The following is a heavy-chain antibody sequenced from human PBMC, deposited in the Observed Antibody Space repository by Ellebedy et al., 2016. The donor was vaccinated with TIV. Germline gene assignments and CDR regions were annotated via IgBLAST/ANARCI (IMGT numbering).Heavy chain of an antibody. Sequence: MPSETLSLTCTVSGVSISTNLYYWGWVRQPPGKGLEWIGSILHSGNTYYKSSLQSRVTISVDTSTNQFSLKLRSVTAADTAVDWCAGLRAGGGASWYFDYWGQGTLVTVSS. CDR2: ILHSGNT. J-gene: IGHJ4*02. D-gene: IGHD3-16*01. CDR3: AGLRAGGGASWYFDY. V-gene: IGHV4-39*01. CDR1: GVSISTNLYY.